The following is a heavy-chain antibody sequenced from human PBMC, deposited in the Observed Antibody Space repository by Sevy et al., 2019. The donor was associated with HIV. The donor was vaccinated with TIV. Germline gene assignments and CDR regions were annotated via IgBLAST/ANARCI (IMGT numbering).Heavy chain of an antibody. J-gene: IGHJ6*02. CDR3: ARDEGFGVVAGARSGMDV. Sequence: ASVKVSCKASGYTFTNYGISWVRQAPGQGLEWMGWISASNGYTNYAQRLQDRVTMTTDTATSTGYMDLRCLCSDVTAVYDGARDEGFGVVAGARSGMDVWGQGTTVTVSS. D-gene: IGHD3-3*01. CDR2: ISASNGYT. V-gene: IGHV1-18*01. CDR1: GYTFTNYG.